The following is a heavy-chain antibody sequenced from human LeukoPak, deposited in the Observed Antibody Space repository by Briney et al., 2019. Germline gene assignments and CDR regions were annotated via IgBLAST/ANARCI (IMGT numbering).Heavy chain of an antibody. V-gene: IGHV3-23*01. CDR3: AKDPAPVVVYEDAFDI. J-gene: IGHJ3*02. CDR2: ISGSGGST. CDR1: GFTFSSYA. Sequence: QPGGSLRLSCAASGFTFSSYAMSWVRQAPGKGLEWVSAISGSGGSTYYADSVKGRFTISRDNSKNTLYLQMNSLRAEDTAVYYCAKDPAPVVVYEDAFDIWGQGTMVTVSS. D-gene: IGHD3-22*01.